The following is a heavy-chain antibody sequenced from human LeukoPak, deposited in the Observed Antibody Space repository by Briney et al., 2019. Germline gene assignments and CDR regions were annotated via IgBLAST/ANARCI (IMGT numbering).Heavy chain of an antibody. D-gene: IGHD2-8*02. J-gene: IGHJ4*02. CDR1: GSSFNDYA. Sequence: PGGSLRLSCVASGSSFNDYAMHWVRQAPGKGLEWVSFIPHDRNDKYYADSVKGRFAISKDNSKNTRFLQMDSLRPEDTAVYYCAKDRYWSFDFWGQGTLVTVSS. CDR3: AKDRYWSFDF. V-gene: IGHV3-30*02. CDR2: IPHDRNDK.